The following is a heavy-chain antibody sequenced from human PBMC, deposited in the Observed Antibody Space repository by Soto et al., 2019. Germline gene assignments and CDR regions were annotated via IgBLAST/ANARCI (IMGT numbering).Heavy chain of an antibody. J-gene: IGHJ3*02. CDR1: GFTFSSYW. CDR2: IKQDGSEK. Sequence: GGSLRLSCAASGFTFSSYWMSWVRQAPGKGLEWVANIKQDGSEKYYVDSVKGRFTISRDNAKNSLYLQMNSLRAEDTAVYYCLRVVSLGAFDIWGQGTMVTVSS. CDR3: LRVVSLGAFDI. V-gene: IGHV3-7*05. D-gene: IGHD3-3*01.